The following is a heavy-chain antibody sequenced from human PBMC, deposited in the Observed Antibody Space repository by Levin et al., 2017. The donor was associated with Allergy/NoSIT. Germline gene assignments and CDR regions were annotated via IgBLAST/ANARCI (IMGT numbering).Heavy chain of an antibody. CDR1: GGSFSGYY. CDR3: ARGRGTIFGVVINGDYFDY. V-gene: IGHV4-34*01. J-gene: IGHJ4*02. Sequence: PSETLSLTCAVYGGSFSGYYWSWIRQPPGKGLEWIGEIKHSGSTNYNPSLKSRVTISVDTSKNQFSLKLSSVTAADTAVYYCARGRGTIFGVVINGDYFDYWGQGTLVTVSS. D-gene: IGHD3-3*01. CDR2: IKHSGST.